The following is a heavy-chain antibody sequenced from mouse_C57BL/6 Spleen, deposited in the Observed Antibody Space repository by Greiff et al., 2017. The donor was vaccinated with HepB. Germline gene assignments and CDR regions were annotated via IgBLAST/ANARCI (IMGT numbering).Heavy chain of an antibody. V-gene: IGHV1-81*01. CDR3: ARRILPGYFDV. Sequence: VKLMESGAELARPGASVKLSCKASGYTFTSYGISWVKQRTGQGLEWIGEIYPRSGNTYYNEKFKGKATLTADKSSSTAYIELRSLTSEDSAVYFCARRILPGYFDVWGTGTTVTVSS. CDR2: IYPRSGNT. CDR1: GYTFTSYG. J-gene: IGHJ1*03.